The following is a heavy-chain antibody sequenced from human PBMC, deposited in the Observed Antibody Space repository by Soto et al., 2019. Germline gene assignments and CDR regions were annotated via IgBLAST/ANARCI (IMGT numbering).Heavy chain of an antibody. D-gene: IGHD2-2*01. Sequence: ASVKVSCKASGYTFTSYGISWVRQAPGQGLEWMGWISAYNGNTNYAQKLQGRVTMTTDTSTSTAYMELSSLRSEDTAVYYCARAYCSSTSCYEGGDAFDIWGQGTMVTVSS. CDR1: GYTFTSYG. CDR3: ARAYCSSTSCYEGGDAFDI. CDR2: ISAYNGNT. J-gene: IGHJ3*02. V-gene: IGHV1-18*01.